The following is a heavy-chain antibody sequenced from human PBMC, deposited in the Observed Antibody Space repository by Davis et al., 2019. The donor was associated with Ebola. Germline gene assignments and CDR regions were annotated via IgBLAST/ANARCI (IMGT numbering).Heavy chain of an antibody. J-gene: IGHJ6*02. CDR3: ARYLGDYDILTGYMGGGYYGMDV. CDR2: IYPGDSDT. CDR1: GYSFTSYW. D-gene: IGHD3-9*01. Sequence: GESLKISCKGSGYSFTSYWIGWVRQMPGKGLEWMGIIYPGDSDTRYSPSFQGQVTISADKSISTAYLQWSSLKASDTAMYYCARYLGDYDILTGYMGGGYYGMDVWGQGTTVTVSS. V-gene: IGHV5-51*01.